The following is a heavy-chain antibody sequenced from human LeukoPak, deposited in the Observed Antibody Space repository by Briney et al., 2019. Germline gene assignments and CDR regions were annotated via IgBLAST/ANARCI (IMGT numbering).Heavy chain of an antibody. CDR2: IKSDGSRT. Sequence: GGSLRLSCAASGFTFSNYWMHWVRQAPGKGLVWVSRIKSDGSRTDYADSVKGRFTISRDNAKNTLYLQMNSLRAEDTAVYYCAFMIGYYFDYWGQGTLVTVSS. V-gene: IGHV3-74*01. CDR1: GFTFSNYW. J-gene: IGHJ4*02. D-gene: IGHD3-22*01. CDR3: AFMIGYYFDY.